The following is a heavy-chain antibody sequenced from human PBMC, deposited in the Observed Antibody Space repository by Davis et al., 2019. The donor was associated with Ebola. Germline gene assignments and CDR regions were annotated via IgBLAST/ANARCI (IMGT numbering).Heavy chain of an antibody. Sequence: GGSLRLSCAASGFTFSSYGMHWVRQAPGKGLEWVSGISWNSGSIGYADSVKGRFTISRDNAKNSLYLQMNSLRAEDTALYYCAKDIEAWGLSYGMDVWGKGTTVTVSS. CDR1: GFTFSSYG. D-gene: IGHD7-27*01. CDR2: ISWNSGSI. V-gene: IGHV3-9*01. J-gene: IGHJ6*04. CDR3: AKDIEAWGLSYGMDV.